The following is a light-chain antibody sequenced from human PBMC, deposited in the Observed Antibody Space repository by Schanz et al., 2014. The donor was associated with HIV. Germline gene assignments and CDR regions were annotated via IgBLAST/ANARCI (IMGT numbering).Light chain of an antibody. CDR1: QRVSSN. CDR2: DTS. CDR3: QQYNNWPPYT. Sequence: EIVMTQSPAPLSVSPGERATLSCRASQRVSSNLAWYQQKPRPAPRLLIYDTSTRATGIPARFSGSGSGTEFTLTISSLQSEDFAVYYCQQYNNWPPYTFGQGTKLEIK. V-gene: IGKV3-15*01. J-gene: IGKJ2*01.